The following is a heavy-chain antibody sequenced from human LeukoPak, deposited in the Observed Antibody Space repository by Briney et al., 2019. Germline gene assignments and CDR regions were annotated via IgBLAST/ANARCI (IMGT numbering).Heavy chain of an antibody. CDR1: GYSISSGYY. CDR2: IYYSGST. J-gene: IGHJ6*03. CDR3: AREGGTDIYYYYMGV. D-gene: IGHD1-26*01. Sequence: PSETLSLTCTVSGYSISSGYYWSWIRQPPGKGLEWIGYIYYSGSTNYNPSLKSRVTISVDTSKNQFSLKLSSVTAADTAVYYCAREGGTDIYYYYMGVWGKGTTVTVSS. V-gene: IGHV4-61*01.